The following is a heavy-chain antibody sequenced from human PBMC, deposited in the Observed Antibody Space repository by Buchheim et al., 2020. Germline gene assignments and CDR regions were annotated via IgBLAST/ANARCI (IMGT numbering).Heavy chain of an antibody. CDR2: MNPNSGNT. CDR3: ARGHSDYDFWSGYYGGDYYGMDV. J-gene: IGHJ6*02. D-gene: IGHD3-3*01. CDR1: GYTFTSYD. Sequence: QVQLVQSGAEVKKPGASVKVSCKASGYTFTSYDINWVRQATGQGLEWMGWMNPNSGNTGYAQKFQGRVTMTRNTSISTAYMELSSLRSEDTAVYYCARGHSDYDFWSGYYGGDYYGMDVWGQGTT. V-gene: IGHV1-8*01.